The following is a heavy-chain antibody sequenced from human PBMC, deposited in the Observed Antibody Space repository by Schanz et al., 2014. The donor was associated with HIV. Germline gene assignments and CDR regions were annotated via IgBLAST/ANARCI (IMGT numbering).Heavy chain of an antibody. V-gene: IGHV1-18*01. CDR2: ISAYSGNT. CDR3: ARGEVPSLGMDV. J-gene: IGHJ6*02. D-gene: IGHD1-26*01. Sequence: QDHLLQSGPEVKKPGASVKVSCKASGYTFIDYGISWVRQAPGQGLEWMGWISAYSGNTDYGQRFQGRVTMTTDRSTSTAYMELRSLRSDDTAVYYCARGEVPSLGMDVWGQGTTVTVSS. CDR1: GYTFIDYG.